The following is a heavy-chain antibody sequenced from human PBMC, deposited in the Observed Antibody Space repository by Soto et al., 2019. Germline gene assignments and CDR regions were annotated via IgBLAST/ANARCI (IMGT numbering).Heavy chain of an antibody. Sequence: QVQLVESGGGLVRPGGSLRLSCEASGFTFRDYYMTWFRQAPGKGLEWLSYIDSSTKYTNYADSVKGRFTISRDNAKNSLYLQKNSLRADYPAVYYCAREYYYTRDVWGQGTMVTVSS. CDR2: IDSSTKYT. J-gene: IGHJ6*02. CDR1: GFTFRDYY. CDR3: AREYYYTRDV. V-gene: IGHV3-11*05.